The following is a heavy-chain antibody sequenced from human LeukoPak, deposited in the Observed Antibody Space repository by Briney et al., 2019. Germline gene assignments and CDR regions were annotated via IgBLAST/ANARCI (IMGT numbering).Heavy chain of an antibody. J-gene: IGHJ5*02. CDR1: GGSISSSSYY. D-gene: IGHD4-23*01. CDR2: IYYSGST. Sequence: SETLSLTCTVSGGSISSSSYYWGWIRQPPGKGLEWIGSIYYSGSTYYNPSLKSRVTISVDTSKNQFSLKLSSVTAADTAVYYCARDDYGGNSDRFDPWGQGTLVTVSS. V-gene: IGHV4-39*07. CDR3: ARDDYGGNSDRFDP.